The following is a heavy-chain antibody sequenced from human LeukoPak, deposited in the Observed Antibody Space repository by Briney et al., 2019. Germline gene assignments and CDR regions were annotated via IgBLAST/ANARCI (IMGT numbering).Heavy chain of an antibody. Sequence: GGSLRLSCAASGFTFSSYAMSWVRQAPGKGLEWVSAISGSGGSTYYADSVKGRFTISRDNSKNTLYPQMNSLRAEDTAIYFCAKKGVAGGAPYCFDYWGQGTLVTVSS. CDR2: ISGSGGST. V-gene: IGHV3-23*01. D-gene: IGHD3-16*01. CDR3: AKKGVAGGAPYCFDY. J-gene: IGHJ4*02. CDR1: GFTFSSYA.